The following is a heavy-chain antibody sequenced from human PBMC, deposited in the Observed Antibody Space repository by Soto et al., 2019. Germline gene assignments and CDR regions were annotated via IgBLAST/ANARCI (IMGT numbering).Heavy chain of an antibody. CDR3: GRVSGYRFGYGY. D-gene: IGHD5-18*01. CDR1: GFTFSDYW. J-gene: IGHJ4*02. CDR2: INSDGTST. Sequence: GGSLRLSCAASGFTFSDYWIHWVRQAPGKGLVWVSVINSDGTSTKYADSVKGRFTVSRDNAKNTLYLQMNSLRAEDTAVYYGGRVSGYRFGYGYWGQGTLVTVSS. V-gene: IGHV3-74*03.